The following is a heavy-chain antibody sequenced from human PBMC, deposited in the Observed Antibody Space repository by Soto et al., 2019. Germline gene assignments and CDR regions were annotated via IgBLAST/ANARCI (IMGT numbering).Heavy chain of an antibody. V-gene: IGHV5-10-1*01. J-gene: IGHJ4*02. CDR1: GYSFTSFW. Sequence: GESLKISCKGSGYSFTSFWISWVRQMPGKGLEWMGRIDPSDSYTSYSPSFQGHVTISADRSISTAYLQWSSLKASDTAMYYCARLERYTGYELHFDYWGQGTQVTVSS. D-gene: IGHD5-12*01. CDR2: IDPSDSYT. CDR3: ARLERYTGYELHFDY.